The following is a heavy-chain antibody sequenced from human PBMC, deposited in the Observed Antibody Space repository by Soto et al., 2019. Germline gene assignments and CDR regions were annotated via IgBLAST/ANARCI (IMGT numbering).Heavy chain of an antibody. D-gene: IGHD3-22*01. V-gene: IGHV4-30-4*01. J-gene: IGHJ4*02. CDR1: GGSISSGDYY. CDR3: ARVDYDSSGYYEFGY. CDR2: IYYSGST. Sequence: SETLSLTCTVSGGSISSGDYYWSWIRQPPGKGLEWIGYIYYSGSTYYNPSLKSRVTISVDTSKNQFSLKLSSVTAADTAVYYCARVDYDSSGYYEFGYWGQGTLVTVSS.